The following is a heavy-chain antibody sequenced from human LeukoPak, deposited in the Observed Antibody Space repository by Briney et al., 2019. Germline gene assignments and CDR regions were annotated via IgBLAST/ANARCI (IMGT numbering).Heavy chain of an antibody. V-gene: IGHV5-51*01. J-gene: IGHJ4*02. CDR2: IYPGDSDT. CDR1: GYSFTSYW. D-gene: IGHD3-22*01. CDR3: ARSLYYYDSSGYYYFDY. Sequence: GESLKISCKGSGYSFTSYWIGWVRQMPGKGLEWMGIIYPGDSDTRYSPSFQGQVTISADKSISTAYLQWSSLKAADTAMYYCARSLYYYDSSGYYYFDYWGQGTLVTVSS.